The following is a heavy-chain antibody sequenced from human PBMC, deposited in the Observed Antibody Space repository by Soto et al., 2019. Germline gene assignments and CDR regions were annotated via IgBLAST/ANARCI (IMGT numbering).Heavy chain of an antibody. V-gene: IGHV4-30-4*01. J-gene: IGHJ4*02. CDR3: AGRYCSGGSCYQGHFDY. Sequence: PSETLSLTCTVSGGSISSGDYYWSWIRQPPGKGLEWIGYIYYSGSTYYNPSLKSRVTISVDTSKNQFSLKLSSVTAADTAVYYCAGRYCSGGSCYQGHFDYWGQGTLVTVSS. D-gene: IGHD2-15*01. CDR2: IYYSGST. CDR1: GGSISSGDYY.